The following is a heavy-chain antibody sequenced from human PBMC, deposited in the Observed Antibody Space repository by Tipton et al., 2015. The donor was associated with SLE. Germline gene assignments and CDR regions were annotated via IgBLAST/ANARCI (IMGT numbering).Heavy chain of an antibody. CDR3: ARDGGSYYFDY. V-gene: IGHV4-34*01. CDR2: INHSGST. Sequence: TLSLTCAVYGGSFSGYYWTWIRQPPGKGLEWIGEINHSGSTNYNPSLKSRVTISVDTSKNQFSLKLSPVTAADTAVYYCARDGGSYYFDYWGQGTLVTVSS. J-gene: IGHJ4*02. CDR1: GGSFSGYY. D-gene: IGHD1-26*01.